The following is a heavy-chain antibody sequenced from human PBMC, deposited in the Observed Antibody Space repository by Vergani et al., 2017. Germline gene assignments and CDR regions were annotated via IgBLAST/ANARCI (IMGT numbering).Heavy chain of an antibody. CDR1: GFTFSSYA. CDR3: AKAQCTMVRVTFDY. V-gene: IGHV3-23*01. D-gene: IGHD3-10*01. CDR2: ISGSGGSS. J-gene: IGHJ4*02. Sequence: EVQLLESGGGLVQPGGSLRLSCAASGFTFSSYAMSWVRQAPGKGLEWVSAISGSGGSSYYAESVKGRFTITRYNSKNTLYLQMNSLGAEDTAVYYCAKAQCTMVRVTFDYWGQGTLVTVSS.